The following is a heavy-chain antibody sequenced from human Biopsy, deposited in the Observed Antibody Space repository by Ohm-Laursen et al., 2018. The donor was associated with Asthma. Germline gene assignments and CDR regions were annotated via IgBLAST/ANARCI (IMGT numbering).Heavy chain of an antibody. Sequence: SLRLSCAASGFTFDNYTMHWVRQAPGKGLEWVTIISYDGRNTYYADSMEGRFTISRDNSKNTLFLQMGSLRPEDTAVYYCARGGLHYYEYYGMDVWGQGTTVTVSS. V-gene: IGHV3-30*04. CDR3: ARGGLHYYEYYGMDV. CDR2: ISYDGRNT. CDR1: GFTFDNYT. J-gene: IGHJ6*02. D-gene: IGHD2-21*02.